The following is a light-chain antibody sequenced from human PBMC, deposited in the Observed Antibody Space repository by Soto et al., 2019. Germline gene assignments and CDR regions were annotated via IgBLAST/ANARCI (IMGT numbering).Light chain of an antibody. J-gene: IGKJ2*01. CDR2: ASS. CDR3: QQANSFPFT. Sequence: DIQMTQSTPSVSASLGDRVTITCRARQHISTWLVWYQQKPGKAPQLLIYASSSLQTGFTSRFSGSGSGTDFSLTISRLQPEDSATYYCQQANSFPFTFGQGTSLQI. V-gene: IGKV1-12*01. CDR1: QHISTW.